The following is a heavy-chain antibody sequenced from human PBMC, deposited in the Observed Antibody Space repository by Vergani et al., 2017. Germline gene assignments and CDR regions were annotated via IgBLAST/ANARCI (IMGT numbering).Heavy chain of an antibody. Sequence: EVQLVESGGGLVQPGRSLRLSCAASGFTFDDYPMHWVRQAPGKGLEWVSGMSWNSGSIGYADSVKGRFTISRDNAKNSLYLQVNSLRTEDTALYYCARAVTGFGGVIPSYYFDYWGQGTLVTVSS. CDR2: MSWNSGSI. V-gene: IGHV3-9*01. CDR3: ARAVTGFGGVIPSYYFDY. CDR1: GFTFDDYP. J-gene: IGHJ4*02. D-gene: IGHD3-16*02.